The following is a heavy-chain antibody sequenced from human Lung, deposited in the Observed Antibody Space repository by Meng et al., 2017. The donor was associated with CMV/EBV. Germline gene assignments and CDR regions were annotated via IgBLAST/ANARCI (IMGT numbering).Heavy chain of an antibody. J-gene: IGHJ6*02. Sequence: GESLKISCAASGFTFSSYSMNWVRQAPGKGLEWVSSISSSSSYIYYADSVKGRFTISRDNAKNSLYLQMNSLRAEDTAVYYCAVYCSSTSCHRDGMDVWGQGTTVTFSS. V-gene: IGHV3-21*01. CDR2: ISSSSSYI. CDR1: GFTFSSYS. D-gene: IGHD2-2*01. CDR3: AVYCSSTSCHRDGMDV.